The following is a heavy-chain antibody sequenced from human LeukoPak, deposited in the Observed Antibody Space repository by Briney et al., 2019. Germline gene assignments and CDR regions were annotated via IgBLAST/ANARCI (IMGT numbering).Heavy chain of an antibody. CDR1: GFTFSSYE. CDR3: AARYFDWLSTGTGYYFDY. Sequence: GGSLRLSCAASGFTFSSYEMNWVRQAPGKGLEWVSYSSSSGSTIYYADSVKGRFTISRDNAKNSLYLQMNSLRAEDTAVYYCAARYFDWLSTGTGYYFDYWGQGTLVTVSS. CDR2: SSSSGSTI. J-gene: IGHJ4*02. V-gene: IGHV3-48*03. D-gene: IGHD3-9*01.